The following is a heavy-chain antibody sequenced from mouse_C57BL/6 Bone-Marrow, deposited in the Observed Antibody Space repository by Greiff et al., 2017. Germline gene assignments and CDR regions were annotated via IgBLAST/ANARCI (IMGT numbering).Heavy chain of an antibody. CDR3: ARVYYYGSHWYFDV. CDR2: INPYNGGT. Sequence: EVQLQQSGPVLVKPGASVKMSCKASGYTFTDYYMNWVKQSHGKSLEWIGVINPYNGGTSYNQKFKGKATLTVDKSSSTAYMELNSLTSEDSAVYYCARVYYYGSHWYFDVWGTGTTVTVSS. D-gene: IGHD1-1*01. V-gene: IGHV1-19*01. J-gene: IGHJ1*03. CDR1: GYTFTDYY.